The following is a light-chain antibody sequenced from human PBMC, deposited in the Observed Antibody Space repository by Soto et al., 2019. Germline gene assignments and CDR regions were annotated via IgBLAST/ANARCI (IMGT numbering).Light chain of an antibody. J-gene: IGKJ1*01. CDR3: QQYNSYSPT. Sequence: DIQMTQKPSSLSASVGDRVTITCRASHSISVWLAWYQQKAGKAPNLPIYKASRLESGVPSRFSGSGSETEFTLTISGLQPGDSATYYCQQYNSYSPTFGQRTKVDIK. CDR2: KAS. CDR1: HSISVW. V-gene: IGKV1-5*03.